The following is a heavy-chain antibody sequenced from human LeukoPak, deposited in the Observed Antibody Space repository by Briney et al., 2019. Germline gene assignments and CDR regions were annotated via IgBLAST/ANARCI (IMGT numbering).Heavy chain of an antibody. J-gene: IGHJ3*01. CDR3: VRDRYFDWSDAFDV. CDR2: IYSGGST. V-gene: IGHV3-53*01. CDR1: GFTVNNNY. Sequence: GGSLRLSCAASGFTVNNNYMTWVRQAPGKGLEWVSVIYSGGSTYYADSVKGRFTISRDNANNMLYLQMKSLSAEDTALYYCVRDRYFDWSDAFDVWGQGTMVTVSS. D-gene: IGHD3-9*01.